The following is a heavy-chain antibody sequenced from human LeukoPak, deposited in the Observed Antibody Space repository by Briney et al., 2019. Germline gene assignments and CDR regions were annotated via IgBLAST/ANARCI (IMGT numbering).Heavy chain of an antibody. CDR2: ISTYNGNT. CDR3: AREADTAMDHYYYYMDV. D-gene: IGHD5-18*01. V-gene: IGHV1-18*01. Sequence: ASVKVSCKASGYTFTSYGINWVRQAPGQGLEWMAWISTYNGNTNYAQKLQGRVTMTTDTSTSTAYMELRSLRSDDTAVYYCAREADTAMDHYYYYMDVWGKGTTVTISS. CDR1: GYTFTSYG. J-gene: IGHJ6*03.